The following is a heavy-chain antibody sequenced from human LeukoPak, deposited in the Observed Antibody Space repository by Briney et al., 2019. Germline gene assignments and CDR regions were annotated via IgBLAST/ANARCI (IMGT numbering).Heavy chain of an antibody. D-gene: IGHD4-11*01. CDR2: NTPILGRA. CDR1: GGTFSSYA. CDR3: ARTTAHNYYYYYYMDV. Sequence: GSSVKVSSKASGGTFSSYAISWVRQAHGQGNEWMGGNTPILGRANYAQKFQGRVTITTDESTSTAYMELSSLRSEDTAVYYCARTTAHNYYYYYYMDVWGKGTTVTVSS. J-gene: IGHJ6*03. V-gene: IGHV1-69*05.